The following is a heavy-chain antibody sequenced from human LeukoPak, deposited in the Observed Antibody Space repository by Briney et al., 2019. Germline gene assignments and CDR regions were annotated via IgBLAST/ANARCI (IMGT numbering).Heavy chain of an antibody. J-gene: IGHJ5*02. CDR2: IYYSGST. Sequence: SETLSLTCTVSGGSVSSGSYYWSWIRQPPGKGLEWIGYIYYSGSTNYYPSLKSRVTVSVDTSKNQFSLELSSVTAADTAVYYCARDGSGSYNWFDPWGQGTLVTVSS. CDR1: GGSVSSGSYY. CDR3: ARDGSGSYNWFDP. V-gene: IGHV4-61*01. D-gene: IGHD3-10*01.